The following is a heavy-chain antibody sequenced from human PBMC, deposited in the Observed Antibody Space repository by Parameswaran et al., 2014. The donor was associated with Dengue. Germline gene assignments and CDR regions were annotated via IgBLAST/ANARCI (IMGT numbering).Heavy chain of an antibody. D-gene: IGHD4-23*01. CDR2: INHSGST. J-gene: IGHJ4*02. Sequence: RWIRQPPGKGLEWIGEINHSGSTNYNPSLKSRVTISVDTSKNQFSLKLSSVTAADTAVYYCARGGRWYQNDYWGQGTLVTVSS. V-gene: IGHV4-34*01. CDR3: ARGGRWYQNDY.